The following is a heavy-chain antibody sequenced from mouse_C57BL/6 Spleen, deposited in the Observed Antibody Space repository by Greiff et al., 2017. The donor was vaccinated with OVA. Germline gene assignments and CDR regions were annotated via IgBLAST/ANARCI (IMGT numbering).Heavy chain of an antibody. J-gene: IGHJ4*01. CDR2: INPSSGYT. CDR3: ARGGNIYYDYDDAMDY. Sequence: VQLQQSGAELARPGASVKMSCKASGYTFTSYTMHWVKQRPGQGLEWIGYINPSSGYTKYNQKFKDKATLTADKSSSTAYMQLSSLTSEDSAVYYCARGGNIYYDYDDAMDYWGQGTSVTVSS. D-gene: IGHD2-4*01. CDR1: GYTFTSYT. V-gene: IGHV1-4*01.